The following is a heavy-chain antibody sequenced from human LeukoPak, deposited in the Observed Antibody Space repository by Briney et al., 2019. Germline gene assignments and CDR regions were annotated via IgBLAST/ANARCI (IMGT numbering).Heavy chain of an antibody. J-gene: IGHJ3*02. V-gene: IGHV4-39*01. D-gene: IGHD1-1*01. CDR3: ARHTANLWSAFDI. CDR1: GGSISSITHY. CDR2: IYYSGST. Sequence: SETLSLTCTVSGGSISSITHYWGWLRQPPGKGLXWLDSIYYSGSTYYNSSLKSRVTISVDTSTDEFSLKLNSVTGADTSVYYCARHTANLWSAFDIWGQGTMVTVSS.